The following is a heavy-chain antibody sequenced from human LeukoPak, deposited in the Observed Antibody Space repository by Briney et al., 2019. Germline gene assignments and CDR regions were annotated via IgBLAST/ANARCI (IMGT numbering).Heavy chain of an antibody. CDR2: IVVGSGNT. Sequence: SVKVSCKASGFTFTSSAMQWVRQARGERLEWIGWIVVGSGNTNYAQKFQERVTITRDMSTSTAYMELSSLRSEDTAVYYCAATLPLPHQWELIDYWGQGTLVTVSS. CDR3: AATLPLPHQWELIDY. V-gene: IGHV1-58*02. J-gene: IGHJ4*02. D-gene: IGHD1-26*01. CDR1: GFTFTSSA.